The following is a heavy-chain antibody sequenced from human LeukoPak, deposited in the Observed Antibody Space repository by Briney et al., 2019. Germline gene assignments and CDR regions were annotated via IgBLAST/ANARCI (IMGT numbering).Heavy chain of an antibody. J-gene: IGHJ5*02. D-gene: IGHD2-15*01. CDR1: GFTFSSYW. CDR3: TRRVSTTRLFDR. V-gene: IGHV3-74*01. CDR2: ISNDGSTT. Sequence: GGSLRLSCAAAGFTFSSYWMRWVRQVPGKGLAWGSRISNDGSTTIYADSVKGRFTISRDNAENTLYLQMNSLRVEDTAVYYCTRRVSTTRLFDRWGQGTLVTVSS.